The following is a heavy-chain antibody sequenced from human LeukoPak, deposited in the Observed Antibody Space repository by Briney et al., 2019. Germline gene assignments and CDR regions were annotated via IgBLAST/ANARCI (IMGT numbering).Heavy chain of an antibody. D-gene: IGHD2-8*01. V-gene: IGHV4-34*01. CDR3: AGTSVLGHFDL. CDR2: INHSGST. J-gene: IGHJ2*01. CDR1: GGSFSDYY. Sequence: SETLSLTCAVYGGSFSDYYWSWIRQPPGKGLEWIGEINHSGSTDYNPSLKSRVTISVDTSKNQFSLKLSSVTAADTAVYYCAGTSVLGHFDLWGRGTLVTVSS.